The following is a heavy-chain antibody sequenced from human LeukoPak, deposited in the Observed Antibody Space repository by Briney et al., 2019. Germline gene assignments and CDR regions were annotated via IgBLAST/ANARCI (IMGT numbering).Heavy chain of an antibody. CDR1: GFTFDSYA. J-gene: IGHJ6*03. Sequence: GGSLSLSCAASGFTFDSYAMTWVRQAPGKGLEWVSSISGGDGITNYADSVKGRFTISRDNSKYTLFLQMNSLRAEDTAVYYCAKYGVDCSSTSCYPLYYMDVWGKGTTVTVSS. V-gene: IGHV3-23*01. D-gene: IGHD2-2*01. CDR3: AKYGVDCSSTSCYPLYYMDV. CDR2: ISGGDGIT.